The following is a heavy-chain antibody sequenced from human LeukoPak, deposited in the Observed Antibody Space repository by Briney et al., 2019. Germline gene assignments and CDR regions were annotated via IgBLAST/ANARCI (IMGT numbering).Heavy chain of an antibody. CDR3: ASHNSGWYNYYMDV. CDR1: GGSITSHY. CDR2: FYQSGST. Sequence: KPSETLSLTCTVSGGSITSHYCIWIRQPPGKGLEWIGSFYQSGSTNYNPSLKSRVTISVDTSKNQFSLHLTSVTAADTAVYYCASHNSGWYNYYMDVWGAGTTVTVSS. D-gene: IGHD6-19*01. V-gene: IGHV4-59*08. J-gene: IGHJ6*03.